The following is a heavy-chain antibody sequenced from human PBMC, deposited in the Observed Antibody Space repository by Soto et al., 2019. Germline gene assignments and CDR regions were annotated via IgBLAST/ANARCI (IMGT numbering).Heavy chain of an antibody. Sequence: ASVKVSCKASGNTYTSYAMHWVRRATRQRLERMRWIKAGNGNTKYSQKFQGRVTSTRETSASTAYMELSSLRSEDTAVYYCAAAGPRWWFDAWGQGTLVTVAS. V-gene: IGHV1-3*01. J-gene: IGHJ5*02. D-gene: IGHD6-13*01. CDR1: GNTYTSYA. CDR2: IKAGNGNT. CDR3: AAAGPRWWFDA.